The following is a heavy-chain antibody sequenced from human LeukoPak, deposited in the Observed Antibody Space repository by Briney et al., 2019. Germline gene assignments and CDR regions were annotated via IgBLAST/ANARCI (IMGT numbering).Heavy chain of an antibody. CDR3: AKDRLVLDSGDADDY. J-gene: IGHJ4*02. D-gene: IGHD3-10*01. Sequence: GGSLRLSCAASGFTFSSHAMSWVRQAPGKGLEWVSAISGSGGSTYYADSVKGRFTISRDNSKNTLYLQMNSLRAEDTAVYYCAKDRLVLDSGDADDYWGQGTLVTVSS. V-gene: IGHV3-23*01. CDR1: GFTFSSHA. CDR2: ISGSGGST.